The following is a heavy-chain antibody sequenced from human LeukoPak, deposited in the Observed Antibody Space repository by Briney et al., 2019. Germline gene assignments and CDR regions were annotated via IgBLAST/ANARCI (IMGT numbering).Heavy chain of an antibody. V-gene: IGHV3-74*01. CDR2: ICPDGTVT. J-gene: IGHJ4*02. CDR3: VRDFRSADY. CDR1: GFAFSTYC. Sequence: GGSLRLSCAASGFAFSTYCMHWVRQAPGKGPMWVSRICPDGTVTNYADSVKARFIISRNNARNTVYLQMNSLRVEDTAVYYCVRDFRSADYWGQGTLVTVSS.